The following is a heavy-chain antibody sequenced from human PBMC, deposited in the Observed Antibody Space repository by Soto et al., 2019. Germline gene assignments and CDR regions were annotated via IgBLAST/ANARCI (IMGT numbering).Heavy chain of an antibody. CDR3: ARGEDSSGWYRQDAFDI. V-gene: IGHV4-59*08. CDR1: GGSISSYY. CDR2: IYYSGST. J-gene: IGHJ3*02. Sequence: SETLSLTCTVSGGSISSYYWSWIRQPPGKGLEWIGYIYYSGSTNYNPSLKSRVTISVDTSKNQFSLKLSSVTAADTAVYYCARGEDSSGWYRQDAFDIWGQRKMVTVSS. D-gene: IGHD6-19*01.